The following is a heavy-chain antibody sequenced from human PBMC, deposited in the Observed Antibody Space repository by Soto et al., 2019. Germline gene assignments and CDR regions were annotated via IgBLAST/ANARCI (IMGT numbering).Heavy chain of an antibody. CDR2: ISKDGGSQ. CDR3: ARAGGGQQQPPFDY. J-gene: IGHJ4*02. CDR1: GYTFSNYD. V-gene: IGHV3-30*03. Sequence: QVQLVESGGGVVQPGRSLRLSCAASGYTFSNYDMHWVRQAPGKGLEWVAVISKDGGSQYYADSVKGRFTISRDNYKNTLYLPMNSLRGEDTAVYYCARAGGGQQQPPFDYWGQGTLVTVSS. D-gene: IGHD6-13*01.